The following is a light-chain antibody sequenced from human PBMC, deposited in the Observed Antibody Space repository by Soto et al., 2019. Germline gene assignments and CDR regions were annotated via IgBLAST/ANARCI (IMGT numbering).Light chain of an antibody. Sequence: EIVLTQSPGTLSLSPGERATLSCRASQSVSSSYLAWYQQKPDQAPRLLIYGASSRATGIPDRFSGSGSGTDFTLTISRLEPEDFAVYYCQQYASSPVFTFGPGTKVDIK. CDR1: QSVSSSY. CDR3: QQYASSPVFT. V-gene: IGKV3-20*01. CDR2: GAS. J-gene: IGKJ3*01.